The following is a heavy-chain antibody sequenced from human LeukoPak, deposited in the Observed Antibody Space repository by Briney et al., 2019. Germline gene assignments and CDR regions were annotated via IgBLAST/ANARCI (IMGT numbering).Heavy chain of an antibody. V-gene: IGHV3-30*18. CDR3: ANGRPQWEPDAFDI. CDR1: GFTFSSYG. CDR2: ISYDGSNK. J-gene: IGHJ3*02. D-gene: IGHD1-26*01. Sequence: HSGGSPRLSCAASGFTFSSYGMHWVRQAPGKGLEWVAVISYDGSNKYYADSVKGRFTISRDNSKNTLYLQMNSLRAEDTAVYYCANGRPQWEPDAFDIWGQGTMVTVSS.